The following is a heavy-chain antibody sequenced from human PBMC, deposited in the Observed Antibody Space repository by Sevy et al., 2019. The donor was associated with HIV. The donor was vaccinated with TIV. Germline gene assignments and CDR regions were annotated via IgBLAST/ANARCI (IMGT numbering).Heavy chain of an antibody. CDR2: FDPEDNER. J-gene: IGHJ4*02. D-gene: IGHD3-22*01. CDR3: ATTKDYYENSGDPFDY. CDR1: GYTLTRLA. Sequence: ASVKVSCKVSGYTLTRLAMHWVRQAPGKGLEWMGSFDPEDNERIYAQKWQGRSSMTEDTSTDTAYMELSNLRSEDTAVYYCATTKDYYENSGDPFDYWGQGTLVTVSS. V-gene: IGHV1-24*01.